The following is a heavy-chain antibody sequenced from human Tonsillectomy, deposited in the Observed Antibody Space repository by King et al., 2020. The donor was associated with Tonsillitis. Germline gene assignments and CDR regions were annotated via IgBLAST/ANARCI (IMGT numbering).Heavy chain of an antibody. CDR3: ARDFRIAVRGVTFPAAPYYSSGMDV. CDR2: ISYDGSNK. J-gene: IGHJ6*02. D-gene: IGHD3-10*02. Sequence: VQLVESGGGVVQPGRSLRLSCAASGFTFSSYAMHWVRQAPGKGLEWVAVISYDGSNKYYADSVQGRFTISRDNSKNTLYLQMNSLRAEDTAVYYCARDFRIAVRGVTFPAAPYYSSGMDVWGPGTTVTVSS. CDR1: GFTFSSYA. V-gene: IGHV3-30-3*01.